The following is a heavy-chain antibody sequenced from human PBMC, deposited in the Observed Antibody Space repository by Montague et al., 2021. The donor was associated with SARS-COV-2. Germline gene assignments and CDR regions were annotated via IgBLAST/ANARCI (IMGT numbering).Heavy chain of an antibody. Sequence: SXTLSLTCTVSGGSISNYYWSWIRQHPGRGLEWIGYIYYSGRTDYSPSLKSRVTISLDTSKNQFSLKVTSVTAADTAVYYCARGGGYYNYGLDVRGPGTTVTVSS. D-gene: IGHD3-22*01. V-gene: IGHV4-59*01. CDR2: IYYSGRT. CDR3: ARGGGYYNYGLDV. CDR1: GGSISNYY. J-gene: IGHJ6*02.